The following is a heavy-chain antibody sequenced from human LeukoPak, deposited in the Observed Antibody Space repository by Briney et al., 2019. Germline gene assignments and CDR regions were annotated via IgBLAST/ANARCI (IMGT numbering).Heavy chain of an antibody. D-gene: IGHD1-26*01. V-gene: IGHV1-2*06. J-gene: IGHJ4*02. CDR3: ATGTVGALDH. CDR2: INPNSGGT. Sequence: ASVKVSCKASGYTFTDYYMQWVRQAPGQGLEWMGRINPNSGGTNYAQKFQGRVTMTRDTSITTAYMELSRVRSDDTAVYYCATGTVGALDHWGQGTLVTVSS. CDR1: GYTFTDYY.